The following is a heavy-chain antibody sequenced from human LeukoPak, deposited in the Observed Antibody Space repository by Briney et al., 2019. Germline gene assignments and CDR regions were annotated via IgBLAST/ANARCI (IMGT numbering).Heavy chain of an antibody. CDR1: GFTFSSYG. CDR3: ALGAYYDVLTGYPRPRPFDY. D-gene: IGHD3-9*01. V-gene: IGHV3-23*01. J-gene: IGHJ4*02. Sequence: PGGSLRLSCAASGFTFSSYGMSWVRQAPRKGLEWVSAISGSGGSTYYADSVKGRFTISRDNSKNTLSLHMSSLRADDTAVYYCALGAYYDVLTGYPRPRPFDYWGQGTLVTVAS. CDR2: ISGSGGST.